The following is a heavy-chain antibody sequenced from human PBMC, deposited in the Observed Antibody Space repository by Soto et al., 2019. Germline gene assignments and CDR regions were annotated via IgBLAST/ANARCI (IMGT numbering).Heavy chain of an antibody. CDR1: GFTFSRYD. Sequence: PVGSLRLSCAASGFTFSRYDMHWVRQVIGKGLEWVSTIGSNKYYADSVKGRFTISRDNSKNTLYLQMNSLRAEDTAVYYCARDLVVPAATIYYYYGMDVWGQGTTVTVSS. V-gene: IGHV3-30-3*01. J-gene: IGHJ6*02. D-gene: IGHD2-2*01. CDR3: ARDLVVPAATIYYYYGMDV. CDR2: IGSNK.